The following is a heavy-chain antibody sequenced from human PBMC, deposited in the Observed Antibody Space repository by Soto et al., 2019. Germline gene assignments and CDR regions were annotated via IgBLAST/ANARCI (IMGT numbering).Heavy chain of an antibody. Sequence: GGSLRLSCAASGFTFSGSAMHWVRQASGKGLEWVGRIRSKANSYATAYAASVKGRFTISRDDSKNTAYLQMNSLKTEDTAVYYCTRHPDYYGSGSYYAANMDVWGKGTTVTVSS. V-gene: IGHV3-73*01. J-gene: IGHJ6*03. CDR3: TRHPDYYGSGSYYAANMDV. D-gene: IGHD3-10*01. CDR2: IRSKANSYAT. CDR1: GFTFSGSA.